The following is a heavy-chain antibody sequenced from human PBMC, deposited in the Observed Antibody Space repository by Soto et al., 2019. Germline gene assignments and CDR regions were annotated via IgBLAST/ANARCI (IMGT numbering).Heavy chain of an antibody. V-gene: IGHV1-24*01. CDR2: FDPEEGEI. CDR1: GHSLTDLS. J-gene: IGHJ4*02. Sequence: GASVKVSCKVAGHSLTDLSMHWVRQGPGRGLEWLGGFDPEEGEIIYAQNFQGRIRLTEDTSTDTAFMELNSLKSEDTAIYYCATTRTTYVYDFDSWGQGTLATVSS. CDR3: ATTRTTYVYDFDS. D-gene: IGHD3-16*01.